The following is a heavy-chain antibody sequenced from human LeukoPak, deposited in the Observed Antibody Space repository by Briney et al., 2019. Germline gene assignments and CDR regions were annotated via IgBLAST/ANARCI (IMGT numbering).Heavy chain of an antibody. Sequence: GGSLRLSCAASGFTFSTYGMHWVRQVPGKSLDWVSYIDSTSRYIEYADSVKGRFTISRDNARNLVYLQMDTLRSDDTAVYYCAGDPYYGSGTLRLYWGQGILVTVS. CDR3: AGDPYYGSGTLRLY. V-gene: IGHV3-21*06. D-gene: IGHD3-10*01. CDR2: IDSTSRYI. CDR1: GFTFSTYG. J-gene: IGHJ4*02.